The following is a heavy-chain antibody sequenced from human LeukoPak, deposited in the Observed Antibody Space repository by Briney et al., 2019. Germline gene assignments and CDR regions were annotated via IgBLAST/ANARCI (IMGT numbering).Heavy chain of an antibody. CDR1: GDSLNSGSYY. CDR2: ISYRGTT. D-gene: IGHD2-21*02. V-gene: IGHV4-31*03. J-gene: IGHJ4*02. CDR3: ARMPRGVAVVTPYYFDP. Sequence: SETLSLTCTVFGDSLNSGSYYWSWIRQHSERGLEWIGYISYRGTTFYNPSLKSRVSISGDTSKTQFSLNINSVTAADTAVYYCARMPRGVAVVTPYYFDPWGQGTLVTVSS.